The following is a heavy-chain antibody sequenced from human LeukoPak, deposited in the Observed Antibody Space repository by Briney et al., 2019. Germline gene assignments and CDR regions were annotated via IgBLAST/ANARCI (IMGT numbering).Heavy chain of an antibody. J-gene: IGHJ4*02. D-gene: IGHD1-1*01. CDR2: TYYRSKWYN. V-gene: IGHV6-1*01. CDR1: GDSVSNNRAA. Sequence: SQTLSLTCAISGDSVSNNRAAWNWIRQSPSRGLEWLGRTYYRSKWYNDYAVSVKSRITINPDTSKNQFSLHLNSVTPEDTAVYYRARSTEGTYYFGYCGQGTLVTVSS. CDR3: ARSTEGTYYFGY.